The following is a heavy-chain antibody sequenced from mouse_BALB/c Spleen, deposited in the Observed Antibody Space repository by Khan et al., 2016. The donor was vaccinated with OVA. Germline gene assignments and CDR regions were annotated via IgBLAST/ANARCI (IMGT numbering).Heavy chain of an antibody. CDR2: IWSDGST. CDR1: GFSLTNYG. CDR3: ARQPYYHYNIMDY. D-gene: IGHD2-10*01. Sequence: QMQLEESGPGLVAPSQSLSITCTISGFSLTNYGIHWVRQPPGKGLEWLVVIWSDGSTTYNSALKSRLTTSKDNSKSQVFLKMNSLQTDDTAVYFCARQPYYHYNIMDYWGQGTSVTVSS. V-gene: IGHV2-6-1*01. J-gene: IGHJ4*01.